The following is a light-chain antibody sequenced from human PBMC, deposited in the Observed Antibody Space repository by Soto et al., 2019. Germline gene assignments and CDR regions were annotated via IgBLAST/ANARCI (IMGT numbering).Light chain of an antibody. CDR2: DAS. CDR3: QQYNSFSLIT. CDR1: QSINIW. V-gene: IGKV1-5*01. Sequence: DIQMTQSPSTLSASVGDRVTITCRASQSINIWLAWYQQKAGKAPKILISDASILENGVPSRFSGTGSGTEFTLTISNLQPDDFATYFCQQYNSFSLITFGQGTRLEIK. J-gene: IGKJ5*01.